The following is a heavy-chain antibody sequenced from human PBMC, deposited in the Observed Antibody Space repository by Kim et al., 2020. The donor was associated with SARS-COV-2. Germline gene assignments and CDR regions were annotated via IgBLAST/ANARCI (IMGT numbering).Heavy chain of an antibody. Sequence: ASVKVSCKASGYTFTSYYIHWVRQAPGQGLEWMGMINPSGGRTTYAQKFQGRVTMTRDTSTSTVYVELTSLRSDDTAVYYCARGDGYSGYDYFDYWGQGTLVTVSS. CDR3: ARGDGYSGYDYFDY. V-gene: IGHV1-46*01. J-gene: IGHJ4*02. D-gene: IGHD5-12*01. CDR1: GYTFTSYY. CDR2: INPSGGRT.